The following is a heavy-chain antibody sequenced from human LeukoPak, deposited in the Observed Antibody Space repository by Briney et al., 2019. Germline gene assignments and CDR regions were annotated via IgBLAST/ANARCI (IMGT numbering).Heavy chain of an antibody. CDR1: GFTFSSYS. J-gene: IGHJ4*02. Sequence: GGSLRLSCAASGFTFSSYSMNWVRQAPGKGLEWVSSISSSSSYIYYADSVKGRFTISRGNAKNSLYLQMNSLRAEDTAVYYCAREFLGYSSSWYLVGSNFDYWGQGTLVTVSS. CDR3: AREFLGYSSSWYLVGSNFDY. D-gene: IGHD6-13*01. V-gene: IGHV3-21*01. CDR2: ISSSSSYI.